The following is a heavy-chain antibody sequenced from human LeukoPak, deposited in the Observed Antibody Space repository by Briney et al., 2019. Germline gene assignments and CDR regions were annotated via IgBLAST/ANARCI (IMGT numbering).Heavy chain of an antibody. V-gene: IGHV4-34*01. CDR1: GGSFSGYY. Sequence: PSETLSLTCAVYGGSFSGYYWSWIRQPPGKGLEWIGEINHSGSTNYNPSLKSRVTISVDTSKNQFSLKLSSVTAADTAVYYCARVAVPYYSMDVWGQGTTVTVSS. CDR3: ARVAVPYYSMDV. J-gene: IGHJ6*02. CDR2: INHSGST.